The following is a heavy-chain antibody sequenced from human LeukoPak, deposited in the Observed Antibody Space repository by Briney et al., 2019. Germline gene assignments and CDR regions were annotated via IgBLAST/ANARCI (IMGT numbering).Heavy chain of an antibody. J-gene: IGHJ5*02. D-gene: IGHD5-18*01. CDR2: IYYSGST. Sequence: PSETLSLTCAVYGGSFSGYYWSWIRQHPGKGLEWIGYIYYSGSTYYNPSLKSRVTISVDTSKNQFSLKLSSVTAADTAVYYCARDIGYLSPWGQGTLVTVSS. V-gene: IGHV4-31*11. CDR3: ARDIGYLSP. CDR1: GGSFSGYY.